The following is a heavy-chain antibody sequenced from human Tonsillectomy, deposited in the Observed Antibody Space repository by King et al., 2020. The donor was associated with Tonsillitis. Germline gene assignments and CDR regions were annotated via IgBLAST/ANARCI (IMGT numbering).Heavy chain of an antibody. CDR3: VRQYSSSRYWNWYLDL. D-gene: IGHD2-2*01. Sequence: VQLQESGSALVKPAQTLSVTCTFSGGSLSSGSFYWTWIRQSAGKGLEWLGRIYVIGGTDYNPSLKSRVTMATDTSTNPFSLDMKSVTAADTAVYFCVRQYSSSRYWNWYLDLWGRGTLVTVSS. V-gene: IGHV4-61*02. CDR1: GGSLSSGSFY. CDR2: IYVIGGT. J-gene: IGHJ2*01.